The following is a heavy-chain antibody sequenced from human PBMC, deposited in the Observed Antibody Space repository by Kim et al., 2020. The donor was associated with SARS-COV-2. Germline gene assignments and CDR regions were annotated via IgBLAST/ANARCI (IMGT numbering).Heavy chain of an antibody. CDR2: SSSSSSYI. J-gene: IGHJ3*02. CDR3: ARGYYDSSGYYYRDDAFDI. CDR1: GFTFSSYS. D-gene: IGHD3-22*01. Sequence: GGSLRLSCAASGFTFSSYSMNWVRQAPGKGLEWVSSSSSSSSYIYYADSVKGRFTISRDNAKNSLYLQMNSLRAEDTAVYYCARGYYDSSGYYYRDDAFDIWGQGTMVTVSS. V-gene: IGHV3-21*01.